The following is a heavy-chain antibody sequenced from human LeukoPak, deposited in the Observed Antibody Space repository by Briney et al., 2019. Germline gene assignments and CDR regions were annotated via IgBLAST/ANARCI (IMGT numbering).Heavy chain of an antibody. CDR2: INHSGST. V-gene: IGHV4-34*01. J-gene: IGHJ6*03. CDR3: ARVREQWLVSYYYYYMDV. Sequence: PSETLSLTCAVYGGSFSGYYWSWIRQPPGKGLQWIGEINHSGSTNYNPSLKSRVTISVDTSKNQFSLKLSSVTAADTAVYYCARVREQWLVSYYYYYMDVWGKGTRVTVSS. D-gene: IGHD6-19*01. CDR1: GGSFSGYY.